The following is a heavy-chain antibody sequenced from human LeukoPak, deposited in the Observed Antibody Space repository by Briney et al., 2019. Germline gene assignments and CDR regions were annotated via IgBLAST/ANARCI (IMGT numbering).Heavy chain of an antibody. J-gene: IGHJ4*01. V-gene: IGHV4-59*01. Sequence: SETLTLMCTVSGGSIIGSYWTWIRQSPGGGLEYIGYIYNTVDVNYSPSLKSRVTISIDMSRSQFSLRLKSVTAADTAIYYCARSRNYDSTGYHPTYYFDSWGQGALVTVSS. CDR2: IYNTVDV. CDR3: ARSRNYDSTGYHPTYYFDS. CDR1: GGSIIGSY. D-gene: IGHD3-22*01.